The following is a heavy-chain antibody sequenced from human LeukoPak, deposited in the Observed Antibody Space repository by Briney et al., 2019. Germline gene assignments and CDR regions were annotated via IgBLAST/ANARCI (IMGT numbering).Heavy chain of an antibody. CDR3: ARDLSGIVGATFAFDI. CDR1: GGSISSYY. D-gene: IGHD1-26*01. Sequence: SETLSLTCTVSGGSISSYYWSWIRQPPGQGLEWIGYIYYSGSTNYNPSLKSRVTISVDTSKNQFSLKLSSVTAADTAVYYCARDLSGIVGATFAFDIWGQGTMVTVSS. J-gene: IGHJ3*02. CDR2: IYYSGST. V-gene: IGHV4-59*01.